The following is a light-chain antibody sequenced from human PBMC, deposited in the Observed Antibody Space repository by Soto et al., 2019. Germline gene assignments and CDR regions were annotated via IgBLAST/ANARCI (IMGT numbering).Light chain of an antibody. V-gene: IGKV1-5*03. CDR1: QSISSW. Sequence: DIQMTQSPSTLSTSVGDRVTITCRASQSISSWLAWYQQKPGKAPKLLIYKASSLESGVKSRFTGSGSGTEFTLTISSLQPDDFATYYCQQYNSYSRTFGQETKVDSK. J-gene: IGKJ1*01. CDR2: KAS. CDR3: QQYNSYSRT.